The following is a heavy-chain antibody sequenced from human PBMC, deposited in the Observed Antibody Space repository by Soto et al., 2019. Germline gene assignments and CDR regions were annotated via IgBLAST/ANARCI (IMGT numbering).Heavy chain of an antibody. CDR3: VSQRTTVIPQAYFDY. V-gene: IGHV4-39*01. CDR2: SYYRGRS. D-gene: IGHD4-4*01. CDR1: GCSFTNSRYD. Sequence: XESLSLSCTVSGCSFTNSRYDWGWIRQSPGKGLEWIGSSYYRGRSYSKSSVKSRVTISVDTTKNQFSLNLNSVTASDTAVYFCVSQRTTVIPQAYFDYWGPGALVTVSS. J-gene: IGHJ4*02.